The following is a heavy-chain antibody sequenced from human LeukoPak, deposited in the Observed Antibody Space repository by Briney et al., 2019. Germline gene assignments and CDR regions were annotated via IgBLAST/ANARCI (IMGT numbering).Heavy chain of an antibody. V-gene: IGHV3-48*02. D-gene: IGHD3-22*01. J-gene: IGHJ4*02. CDR1: GFTFSSYS. Sequence: GGSLRLSCAASGFTFSSYSMNWVRQAPGXGLEWLSYISSGSGTIYYADSVKGRFTISRDNAKSSLYLQMNSLRDEDTAVYYCARQTSYDSSGYPIDYWGQGTLVTVSS. CDR3: ARQTSYDSSGYPIDY. CDR2: ISSGSGTI.